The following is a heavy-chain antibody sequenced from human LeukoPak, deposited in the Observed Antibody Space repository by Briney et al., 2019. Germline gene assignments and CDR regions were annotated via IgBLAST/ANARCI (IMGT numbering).Heavy chain of an antibody. CDR3: AKDFFRSTVAGIDY. V-gene: IGHV3-23*01. CDR2: ISGSGGST. CDR1: GFTFSSYT. D-gene: IGHD6-19*01. J-gene: IGHJ4*02. Sequence: GGSLRLSCAASGFTFSSYTMSWVRQAPGKGLEWVSAISGSGGSTYYADSEKGRFTISRDNSKNTLYLQMNSLRAEDTAVYYCAKDFFRSTVAGIDYWGQGTLVTVSS.